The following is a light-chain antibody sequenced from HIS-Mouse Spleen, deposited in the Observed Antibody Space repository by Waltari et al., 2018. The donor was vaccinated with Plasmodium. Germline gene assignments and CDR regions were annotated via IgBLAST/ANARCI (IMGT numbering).Light chain of an antibody. V-gene: IGLV3-1*01. CDR1: KLGDKY. CDR3: QAWDSSTVV. CDR2: QDS. J-gene: IGLJ2*01. Sequence: SYELTQPPSVSVSPGQTASITCSGDKLGDKYACWYQQKPGQSPVLVIYQDSKRPSGIPERFSGSSAGNTATLTISGIQAMDEADYYCQAWDSSTVVFGGGTKLTVL.